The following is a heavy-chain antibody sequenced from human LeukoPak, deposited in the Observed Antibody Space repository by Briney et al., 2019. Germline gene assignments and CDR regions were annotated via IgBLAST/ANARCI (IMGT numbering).Heavy chain of an antibody. V-gene: IGHV4-59*01. J-gene: IGHJ6*04. Sequence: SGTLSLTCTVSGGSISSYYWTWIRQPPGKGLEWVGHINYSGSTNYNPSLKSRVTISLDTSKNQFSLTLTSVTAADTAVYYCARDLGVWGKGTTVTVSS. CDR2: INYSGST. CDR3: ARDLGV. CDR1: GGSISSYY.